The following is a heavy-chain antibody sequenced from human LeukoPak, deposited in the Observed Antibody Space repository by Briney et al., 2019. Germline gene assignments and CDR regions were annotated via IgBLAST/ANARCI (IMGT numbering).Heavy chain of an antibody. V-gene: IGHV1-2*02. CDR1: GYTFNVYY. CDR3: ARDPSHYYYTDV. CDR2: INPNNGGT. Sequence: ASVKVSCRASGYTFNVYYIHWVRQAPGQGREWMGWINPNNGGTKYAQKFQGRVIMTRDTSISTAYMELSSLTSDDTAIYYCARDPSHYYYTDVWGKGTTVTVSS. J-gene: IGHJ6*03.